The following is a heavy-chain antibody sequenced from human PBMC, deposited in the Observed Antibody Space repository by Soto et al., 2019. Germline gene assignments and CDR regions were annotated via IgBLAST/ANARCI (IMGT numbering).Heavy chain of an antibody. D-gene: IGHD1-7*01. CDR3: AREGLTGTIGLYYYYGMDV. Sequence: SETLSLTCTVSGGSISSGDYYWSWIRQPPGKGLEWIGYIYYSGSTYYNPSLKSRVTISVDTSKNQFSLKLSSVTAADTAVYYCAREGLTGTIGLYYYYGMDVWGQGTTVTVSS. J-gene: IGHJ6*02. CDR1: GGSISSGDYY. CDR2: IYYSGST. V-gene: IGHV4-30-4*02.